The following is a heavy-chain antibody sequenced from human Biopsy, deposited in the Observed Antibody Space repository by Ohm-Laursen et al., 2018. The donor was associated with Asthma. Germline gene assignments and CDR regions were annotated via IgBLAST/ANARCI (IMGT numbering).Heavy chain of an antibody. D-gene: IGHD5-18*01. V-gene: IGHV4-59*01. CDR2: IHNSGNT. CDR1: GGSISSDY. J-gene: IGHJ5*02. CDR3: ARGQGRGIQLWSLDP. Sequence: GTLSLTCTVSGGSISSDYWSWLRQSPGKGLEWIGYIHNSGNTNYNPSLKSRVTISLDTSKNNFSLRLSFVTAADTAVYFCARGQGRGIQLWSLDPWGQGILVTVSS.